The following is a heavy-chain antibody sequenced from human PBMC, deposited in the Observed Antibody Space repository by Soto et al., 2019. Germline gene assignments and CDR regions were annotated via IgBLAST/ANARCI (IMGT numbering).Heavy chain of an antibody. D-gene: IGHD1-26*01. CDR2: IYYSGST. CDR3: ASVGATYYYYGMDV. J-gene: IGHJ6*02. Sequence: SETLSLTCTVSGGSISSSSYYWGWIRQPPGKGLEWIGSIYYSGSTYYNPPLKSRVTISVDKSKNQFSLKMRSVTAADTAVYYCASVGATYYYYGMDVWGQGTTVTVSS. V-gene: IGHV4-39*01. CDR1: GGSISSSSYY.